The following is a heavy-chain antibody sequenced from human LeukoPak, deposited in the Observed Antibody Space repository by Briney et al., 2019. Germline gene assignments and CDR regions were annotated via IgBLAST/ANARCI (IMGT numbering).Heavy chain of an antibody. V-gene: IGHV3-21*01. J-gene: IGHJ4*02. CDR3: ARDLSAGYSGYDSDYYFDY. D-gene: IGHD5-12*01. Sequence: PGGSLTLSCAASGFTFSSYSMNWVRQAPGEGLEWVSSISSRSSYIYYADSVKGRFTISRDNAKNSLYLQMNSLRAEDTAVYYCARDLSAGYSGYDSDYYFDYWGQETLVTLSS. CDR2: ISSRSSYI. CDR1: GFTFSSYS.